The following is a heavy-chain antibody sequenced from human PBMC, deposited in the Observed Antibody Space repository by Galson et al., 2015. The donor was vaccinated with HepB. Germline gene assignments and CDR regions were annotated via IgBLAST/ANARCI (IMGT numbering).Heavy chain of an antibody. CDR1: GYTFTKYY. J-gene: IGHJ4*02. CDR3: ARCGDYYDSSGYGDFFDY. Sequence: SVKVSCKASGYTFTKYYIRWVRQAPGQGFEWMGIINPSGGSTSYAKKFQGRVTMTRDTSTSTMYMELSSLRSEDTAVYYCARCGDYYDSSGYGDFFDYWGQGTLVTGSS. V-gene: IGHV1-46*03. D-gene: IGHD3-22*01. CDR2: INPSGGST.